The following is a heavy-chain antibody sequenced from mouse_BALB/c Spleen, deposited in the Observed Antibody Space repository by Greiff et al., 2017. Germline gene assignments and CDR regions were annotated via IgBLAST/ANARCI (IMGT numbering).Heavy chain of an antibody. CDR1: GYTFTDYY. D-gene: IGHD2-3*01. J-gene: IGHJ2*01. V-gene: IGHV1-77*01. Sequence: QVQLQQSGAELARPGASVKLSCKASGYTFTDYYINWVKQRTGQGLEWIGEIYPGSGNTYYNEKFKGKATLTADKSSSTAYMQLSSLTSEDSAVYCCARSIYDGYYVGYWGQGTTRTVSS. CDR3: ARSIYDGYYVGY. CDR2: IYPGSGNT.